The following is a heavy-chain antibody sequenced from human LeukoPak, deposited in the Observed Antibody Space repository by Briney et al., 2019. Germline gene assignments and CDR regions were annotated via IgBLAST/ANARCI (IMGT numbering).Heavy chain of an antibody. D-gene: IGHD5-18*01. Sequence: GGSLRLSCAASGFTFSSHAMSWVRQAPGKGLEWVSAIGDDVVSTYYAESVKGRFTVSRDNAKNTLYLQVISLRAEDTAVYYCARGGYGSHYYYYYYMDVWGKGTTVTVSS. CDR3: ARGGYGSHYYYYYYMDV. CDR1: GFTFSSHA. J-gene: IGHJ6*03. CDR2: IGDDVVST. V-gene: IGHV3-23*01.